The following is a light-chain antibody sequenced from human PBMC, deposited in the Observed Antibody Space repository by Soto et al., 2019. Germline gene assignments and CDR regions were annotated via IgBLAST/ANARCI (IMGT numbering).Light chain of an antibody. CDR3: QTWGTGLWV. Sequence: QLVLTQSPSASASLGASVKLTCTLSSGHSSYAIAWHQQQPEKGPRFLMKLNSNGSHNKGDGIPDRFSGFSSGAERYLTISSLQSEDEADYYCQTWGTGLWVFGGGPELTVL. CDR1: SGHSSYA. V-gene: IGLV4-69*01. CDR2: LNSNGSH. J-gene: IGLJ3*02.